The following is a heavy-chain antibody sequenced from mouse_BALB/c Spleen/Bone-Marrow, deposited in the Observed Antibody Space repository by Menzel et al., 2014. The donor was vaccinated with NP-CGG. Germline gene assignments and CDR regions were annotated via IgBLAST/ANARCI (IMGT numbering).Heavy chain of an antibody. CDR1: GCTFTSYW. CDR3: ARGGFAGAWFAY. Sequence: QVQLQQPGAELAKPGASVKMSCKASGCTFTSYWMHWVKQRPGQGLEWIGYINPSTGYTEYNQKFKDKATLTADKSSSTAYMQLSSLTSEDSAVYYCARGGFAGAWFAYWGQGTLVTVSA. D-gene: IGHD1-1*02. V-gene: IGHV1-7*01. CDR2: INPSTGYT. J-gene: IGHJ3*01.